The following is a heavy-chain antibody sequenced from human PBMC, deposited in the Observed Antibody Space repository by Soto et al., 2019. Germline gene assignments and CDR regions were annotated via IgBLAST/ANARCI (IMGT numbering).Heavy chain of an antibody. D-gene: IGHD2-8*01. CDR2: TSYDGSNK. V-gene: IGHV3-30*18. Sequence: QVQLVESGGGVVQPGRSLRLSCAASGFTFSSYGMHWVRQAPGKGLEWVAVTSYDGSNKYYADSVKGRFTISRDNSKNTLYLQMNSLRAEDTAVYYCAKDEVPYCTNGVCYSFDIWGQGTMVTVSS. CDR3: AKDEVPYCTNGVCYSFDI. J-gene: IGHJ3*02. CDR1: GFTFSSYG.